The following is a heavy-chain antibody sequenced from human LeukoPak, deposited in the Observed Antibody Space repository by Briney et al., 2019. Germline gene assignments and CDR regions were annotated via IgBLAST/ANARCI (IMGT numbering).Heavy chain of an antibody. D-gene: IGHD1-7*01. CDR3: ASEYNWNYILGQ. Sequence: SQTLSLTCTVSGASINSGTYYWTWIRQPAGKGLEWIGRIYSSGSTDYNPSLKSRVTISVDTSKNQFSLKLSSVTAADTAVYYCASEYNWNYILGQWGQGALVTVSS. V-gene: IGHV4-61*02. J-gene: IGHJ4*02. CDR1: GASINSGTYY. CDR2: IYSSGST.